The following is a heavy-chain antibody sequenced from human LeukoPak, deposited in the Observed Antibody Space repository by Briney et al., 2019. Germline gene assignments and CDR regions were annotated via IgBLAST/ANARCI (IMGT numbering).Heavy chain of an antibody. D-gene: IGHD5-12*01. J-gene: IGHJ4*02. CDR3: SRDIPSGFYTPDY. CDR2: IETDGDEK. Sequence: GGSVRLSCVASGFTFSDYWMSWVRQAPGMGLEWVANIETDGDEKNYVDSVKGRFTISRDNARNSLYLQMSSLRVEDTAVYYCSRDIPSGFYTPDYWGRGTLVTVSS. CDR1: GFTFSDYW. V-gene: IGHV3-7*01.